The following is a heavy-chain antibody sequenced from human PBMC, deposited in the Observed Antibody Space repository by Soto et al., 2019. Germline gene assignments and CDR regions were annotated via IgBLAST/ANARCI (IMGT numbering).Heavy chain of an antibody. Sequence: ASVKVSCKASGYTFTSYDINWVRQATGQGLEWMGWMNPNSGNTGYAQKFQGRVTMTTDTSTSTAYMELRSLRSDDTAVYYCARDQRDTAMVSEYWGQGTLVTVSS. CDR2: MNPNSGNT. CDR3: ARDQRDTAMVSEY. V-gene: IGHV1-8*01. CDR1: GYTFTSYD. J-gene: IGHJ4*02. D-gene: IGHD5-18*01.